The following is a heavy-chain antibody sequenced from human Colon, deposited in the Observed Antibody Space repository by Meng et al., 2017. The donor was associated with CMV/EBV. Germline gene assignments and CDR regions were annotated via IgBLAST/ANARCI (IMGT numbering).Heavy chain of an antibody. J-gene: IGHJ2*01. V-gene: IGHV1-69*06. CDR3: AKRDGATPWYFDL. D-gene: IGHD3-10*01. CDR2: LIPMTDSA. CDR1: VGPFSNVA. Sequence: AVVGPFSNVAPNWVRPAPAQGLEWMGGLIPMTDSAASAEQLQGRVTITADKSTTTVFMELSSLTSEDTAVYYCAKRDGATPWYFDLWGRGTLVTVSS.